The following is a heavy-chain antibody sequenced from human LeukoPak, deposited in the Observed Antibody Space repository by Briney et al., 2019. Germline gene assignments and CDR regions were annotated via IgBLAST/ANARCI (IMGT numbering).Heavy chain of an antibody. D-gene: IGHD1-20*01. V-gene: IGHV1-2*02. J-gene: IGHJ6*03. CDR1: GYTFTGYY. Sequence: ASVKVSCKASGYTFTGYYMHWVRQAPGQGLEWMGWINPNSGGTNYAQKFQGRVTMTRDTSISIAYMELSRLRSDDTAVYYCARRGEYNWNDYYYYYYMDVWGKGTTVTVSS. CDR3: ARRGEYNWNDYYYYYYMDV. CDR2: INPNSGGT.